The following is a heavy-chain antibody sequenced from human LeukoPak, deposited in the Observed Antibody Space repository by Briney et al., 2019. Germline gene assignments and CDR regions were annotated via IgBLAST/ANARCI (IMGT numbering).Heavy chain of an antibody. Sequence: GGSLRLSCAASGFTFSSYGMHWVRQAPGKGLEWVAVIWYDGSNKYCADSVKGRFTISRDNSKNTLYLQMNSLRAEDTAVYYCARDRGGDIPFDYWGQGTLVTVSS. V-gene: IGHV3-33*01. D-gene: IGHD2-21*02. CDR1: GFTFSSYG. CDR2: IWYDGSNK. J-gene: IGHJ4*02. CDR3: ARDRGGDIPFDY.